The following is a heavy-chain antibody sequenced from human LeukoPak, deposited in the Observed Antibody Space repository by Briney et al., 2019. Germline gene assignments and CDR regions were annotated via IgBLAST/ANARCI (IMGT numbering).Heavy chain of an antibody. J-gene: IGHJ4*02. D-gene: IGHD4-17*01. CDR2: ISWDSGSI. Sequence: GRSLRLSCVVSGFTFDDYAMHWVRQAPGKGLEWVSGISWDSGSIGYADSVKGRFTIFRDNAKNSLYLQMNSLRAEDTALYYCAKGHDYGDYGPDYWGQGTLVTVSS. CDR1: GFTFDDYA. CDR3: AKGHDYGDYGPDY. V-gene: IGHV3-9*01.